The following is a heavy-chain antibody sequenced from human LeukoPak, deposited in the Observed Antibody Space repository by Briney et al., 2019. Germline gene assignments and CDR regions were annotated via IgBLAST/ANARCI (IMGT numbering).Heavy chain of an antibody. CDR3: ARPNITSYYDSRGYDAFDV. CDR1: GYSFTSYW. J-gene: IGHJ3*01. D-gene: IGHD3-22*01. CDR2: IYPGDSDT. V-gene: IGHV5-51*01. Sequence: GESLKISCKGSGYSFTSYWIGWVRQMPGKGLEWMGIIYPGDSDTRYSPSFQGQVTISADKSISTAYLQWSSLKASDTAMYYCARPNITSYYDSRGYDAFDVWGQGTMVIVSS.